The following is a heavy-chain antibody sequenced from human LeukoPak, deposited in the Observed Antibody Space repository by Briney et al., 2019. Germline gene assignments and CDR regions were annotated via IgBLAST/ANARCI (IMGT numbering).Heavy chain of an antibody. J-gene: IGHJ3*02. Sequence: GGSLRLSCAASGFTFSSYSMNWVRQAPGKGLEWVSYISSSSSTIYYADSVKGRFTISRDNAKNSLHLQMNSLRAEDTAVYYCARVRRIFGVVAHAFDIWGQGTMVTVSS. CDR1: GFTFSSYS. CDR2: ISSSSSTI. CDR3: ARVRRIFGVVAHAFDI. D-gene: IGHD3-3*01. V-gene: IGHV3-48*04.